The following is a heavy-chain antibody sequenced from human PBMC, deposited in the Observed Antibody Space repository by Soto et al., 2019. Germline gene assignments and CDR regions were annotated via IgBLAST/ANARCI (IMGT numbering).Heavy chain of an antibody. D-gene: IGHD2-2*02. J-gene: IGHJ4*02. V-gene: IGHV4-38-2*02. CDR3: ARDWLGYCSSTSCYTIDY. CDR1: GYSISSGYY. Sequence: SETLSLTCAVSGYSISSGYYWGWIRQPPGKGLEWIGSIYHSGSTYYNPSLKSRVTISVDTSKNQFSLKLSSVTAADTAVYYCARDWLGYCSSTSCYTIDYWGKGTLVTVSS. CDR2: IYHSGST.